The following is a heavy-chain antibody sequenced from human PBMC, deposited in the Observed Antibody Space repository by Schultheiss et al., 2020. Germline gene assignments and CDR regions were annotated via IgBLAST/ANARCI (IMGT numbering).Heavy chain of an antibody. CDR3: ATSWGYTAMVFSSIHDAFDI. CDR1: GFTFSSYG. Sequence: GSLRLSCAASGFTFSSYGMHWVRQAPGKGLEWVAVISYDGSNKYYADSVKGRFTISRDNSKNTLYLQMNSLRAEDTAVYYCATSWGYTAMVFSSIHDAFDIWGQGTMVTVSS. D-gene: IGHD5-18*01. CDR2: ISYDGSNK. V-gene: IGHV3-30*03. J-gene: IGHJ3*02.